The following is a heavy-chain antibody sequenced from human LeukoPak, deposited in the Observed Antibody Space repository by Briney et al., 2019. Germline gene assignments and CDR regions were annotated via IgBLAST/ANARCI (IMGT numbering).Heavy chain of an antibody. J-gene: IGHJ4*02. CDR1: GFTFSNYF. CDR3: ATYRQVLLPFES. V-gene: IGHV3-74*01. D-gene: IGHD2-8*02. Sequence: GGSLRLSCAASGFTFSNYFMHWVRQPPGKGLVRVSRIKDDGTTNYADSVKGRFTISRDNSKSTLSLQMNSLRAEDTAIYYCATYRQVLLPFESWGQGTLVTVSS. CDR2: IKDDGTT.